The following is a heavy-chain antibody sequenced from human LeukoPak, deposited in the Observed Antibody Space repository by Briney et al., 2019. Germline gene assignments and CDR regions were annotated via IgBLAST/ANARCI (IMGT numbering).Heavy chain of an antibody. Sequence: PSETLSLNCTVSGGSISSSSYYWGWIRQPPGKGLEWIGTSYYSGTTYYNPSLKSRVAISVDTSTNQFSLNLTSVTAADTAVYYCARGAITINWFDPWGQGTLVTVSS. CDR1: GGSISSSSYY. CDR3: ARGAITINWFDP. V-gene: IGHV4-39*01. D-gene: IGHD3-3*01. J-gene: IGHJ5*02. CDR2: SYYSGTT.